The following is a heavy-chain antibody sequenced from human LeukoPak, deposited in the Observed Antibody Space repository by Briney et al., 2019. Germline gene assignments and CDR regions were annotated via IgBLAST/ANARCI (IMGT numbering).Heavy chain of an antibody. V-gene: IGHV1-46*01. D-gene: IGHD1-26*01. CDR2: INPSGGST. J-gene: IGHJ5*02. CDR3: ARQSYRGSYLLYWFDP. Sequence: ASVKVSCKASGYTFTSYYMHWVRQAPGQGLEWMGIINPSGGSTSYAQKFQGRVTITRDTSTSTVYMELSSLRSEDTAVYYCARQSYRGSYLLYWFDPWGQGTLVTVSS. CDR1: GYTFTSYY.